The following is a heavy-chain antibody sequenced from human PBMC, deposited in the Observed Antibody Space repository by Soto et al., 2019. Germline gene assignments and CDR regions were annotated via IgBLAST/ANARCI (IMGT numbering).Heavy chain of an antibody. CDR1: GYTFTSYG. J-gene: IGHJ4*02. V-gene: IGHV1-18*01. CDR3: ARDEYCSSTSCVEYYFDY. CDR2: ISAYNGNT. Sequence: ASVKVSCKASGYTFTSYGIIWVRQAPGQGLEWMGWISAYNGNTNYAQKLQGRVTMTTDTSTSTAYMELRSLRSDDTAVYYCARDEYCSSTSCVEYYFDYWGQGTLVTVSS. D-gene: IGHD2-2*01.